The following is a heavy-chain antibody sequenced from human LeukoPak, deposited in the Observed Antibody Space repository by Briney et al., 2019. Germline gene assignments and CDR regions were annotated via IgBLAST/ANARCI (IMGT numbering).Heavy chain of an antibody. D-gene: IGHD3-10*01. CDR2: IYYSGST. J-gene: IGHJ5*02. CDR3: ARYYGSGSYSPWFDP. V-gene: IGHV4-39*01. Sequence: SETLSLTCTVSGGSISSSSYYWGWIRQPPGKGLEWIGSIYYSGSTYYNPSLKSRVTISVYTSKNQFSLKLSSVTAADTAVYYCARYYGSGSYSPWFDPWGQGTLVTVSS. CDR1: GGSISSSSYY.